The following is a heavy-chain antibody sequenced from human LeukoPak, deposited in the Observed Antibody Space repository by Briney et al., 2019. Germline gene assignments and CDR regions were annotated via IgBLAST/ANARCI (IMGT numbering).Heavy chain of an antibody. CDR2: IYSDNT. Sequence: GGSLRLSCTVSGFTVSSNSMSWVRQAPGKGLEWVSFIYSDNTHYSDSVKGRFTISRDNSKNTLYLQMNSLRAEDTAVYYCARDEVGANWFDPWGQGTLVTVSS. D-gene: IGHD1-26*01. V-gene: IGHV3-53*01. CDR1: GFTVSSNS. J-gene: IGHJ5*02. CDR3: ARDEVGANWFDP.